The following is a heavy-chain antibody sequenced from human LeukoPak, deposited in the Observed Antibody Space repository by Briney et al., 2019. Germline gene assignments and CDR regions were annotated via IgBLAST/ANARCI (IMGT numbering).Heavy chain of an antibody. Sequence: SETPSLTCTVSGGSISSSSYYWGWIRQPPGKGLEWIGSIYYSGSTYYNPSLKSRVTISIDTSKNQFSLKLSSVTAADTAVYYCARHYDILTDSRYFDYWGQGTRVTVSS. CDR2: IYYSGST. CDR3: ARHYDILTDSRYFDY. J-gene: IGHJ4*02. V-gene: IGHV4-39*01. CDR1: GGSISSSSYY. D-gene: IGHD3-9*01.